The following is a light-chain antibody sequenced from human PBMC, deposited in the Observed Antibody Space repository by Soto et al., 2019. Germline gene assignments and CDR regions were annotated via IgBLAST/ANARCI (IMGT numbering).Light chain of an antibody. CDR3: QQYYSTPLA. Sequence: DIVMSQSPDSLAVSLGERATINCKSSQNILYNSNNKNYLAWYQQKSGQPPKLLIYWASTRESGVPDRFSGSGSGTDFTLTISSLQAEDVEVYYCQQYYSTPLALGGGTKVDIK. CDR2: WAS. J-gene: IGKJ4*01. V-gene: IGKV4-1*01. CDR1: QNILYNSNNKNY.